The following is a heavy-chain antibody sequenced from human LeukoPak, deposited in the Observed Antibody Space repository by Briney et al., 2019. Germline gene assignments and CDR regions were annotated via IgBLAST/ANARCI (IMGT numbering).Heavy chain of an antibody. V-gene: IGHV3-23*01. CDR1: GFTFYDYG. CDR3: AEWQLVGPYYYYYGMDV. Sequence: GGSLRLSCAASGFTFYDYGMSWVRHAPGKGLEWVSTISGSSGRTYYADSVKGRFTISRDNSKNTLYLQMNSLRVEDTAVYYCAEWQLVGPYYYYYGMDVWGQGTTVTVSS. CDR2: ISGSSGRT. D-gene: IGHD6-6*01. J-gene: IGHJ6*02.